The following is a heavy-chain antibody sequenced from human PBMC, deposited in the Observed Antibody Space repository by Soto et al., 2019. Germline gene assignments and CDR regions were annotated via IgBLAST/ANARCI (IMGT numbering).Heavy chain of an antibody. CDR2: ISYGGST. CDR3: SRGILV. Sequence: QVQLQESGPGLVKPSQTLSLTCTVSGGSINSGGYCWSWIRQHPGKGLDWMGCISYGGSTSYNPSLKSRVTTSVDTSKNQFSLKLTSVPAPATAVYYCSRGILVRGQGALITVSS. J-gene: IGHJ4*02. CDR1: GGSINSGGYC. D-gene: IGHD6-6*01. V-gene: IGHV4-31*03.